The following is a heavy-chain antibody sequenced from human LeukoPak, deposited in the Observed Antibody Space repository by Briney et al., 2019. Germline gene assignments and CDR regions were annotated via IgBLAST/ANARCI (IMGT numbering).Heavy chain of an antibody. J-gene: IGHJ6*02. Sequence: GGSLRLSCAASGFTFYSYAMGWVRLAPAKGLEWVSAISGSDLTTYYADSVKGLFTISRDNSRNTLYLQMDSLRVDDTAVYYCAKVEGGMIGGYYFYYGLDVWGQGTTISVSS. V-gene: IGHV3-23*01. CDR1: GFTFYSYA. D-gene: IGHD3-16*01. CDR2: ISGSDLTT. CDR3: AKVEGGMIGGYYFYYGLDV.